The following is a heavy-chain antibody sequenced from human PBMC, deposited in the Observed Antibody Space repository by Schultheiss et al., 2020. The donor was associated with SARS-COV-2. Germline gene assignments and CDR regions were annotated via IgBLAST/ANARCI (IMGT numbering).Heavy chain of an antibody. CDR3: ARVGYCGGGSCRGLDWYFDV. D-gene: IGHD2-15*01. J-gene: IGHJ2*01. CDR2: IYHSGTT. V-gene: IGHV4-31*03. Sequence: SETLSLTCTVSGGSISSSSYYWGWIRQPPGKGLEWIAFIYHSGTTFYNPSLESRVALSVDTTKNQFSLKLRSVTAADTAVYYCARVGYCGGGSCRGLDWYFDVWGRGTLVTVSS. CDR1: GGSISSSSYY.